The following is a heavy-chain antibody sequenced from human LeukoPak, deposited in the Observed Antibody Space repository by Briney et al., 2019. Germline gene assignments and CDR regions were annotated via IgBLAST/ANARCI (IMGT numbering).Heavy chain of an antibody. CDR3: AADADLNSFYGAVY. V-gene: IGHV1-58*02. CDR2: IVVGSGNT. Sequence: ASVKVSCKTSGFTFTSSAMQWVRRARGQRLEWIGWIVVGSGNTNYAQKFQERVTITRDMSTNTAYMEPSSLRSEDTAVYYCAADADLNSFYGAVYWGQGTLVTVSS. D-gene: IGHD4-17*01. CDR1: GFTFTSSA. J-gene: IGHJ4*02.